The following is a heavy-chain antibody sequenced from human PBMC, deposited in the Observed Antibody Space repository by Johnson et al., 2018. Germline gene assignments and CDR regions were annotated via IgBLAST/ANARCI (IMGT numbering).Heavy chain of an antibody. Sequence: QVQLVQSGAEVKKPGSSVKVSCKVSGGTLSSYAISWVRQAPGQGLEWLGGIIPLFGTTNYAQKFQGRVTITADESTSTAYMEMSSLRSEDTAVYYCARDLIEFQKYYSGYDYYYYCGMDVWGQGTTVSVSS. CDR3: ARDLIEFQKYYSGYDYYYYCGMDV. V-gene: IGHV1-69*12. J-gene: IGHJ6*02. CDR1: GGTLSSYA. CDR2: IIPLFGTT. D-gene: IGHD5-12*01.